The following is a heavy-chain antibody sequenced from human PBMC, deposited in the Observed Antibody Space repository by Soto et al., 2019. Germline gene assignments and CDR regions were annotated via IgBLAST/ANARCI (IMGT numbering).Heavy chain of an antibody. CDR3: ATVHSTSRSFDY. Sequence: PGGSLRLSCAASGLNFSILAMSWVRRAPGKGLEWVSTTGYSRLTTYYADSVKGRFTVSRDNSKNTLDLQMSSLRAEDTAVYYCATVHSTSRSFDYWGQGTLVTAPQ. CDR1: GLNFSILA. V-gene: IGHV3-23*01. J-gene: IGHJ4*02. D-gene: IGHD6-6*01. CDR2: TGYSRLTT.